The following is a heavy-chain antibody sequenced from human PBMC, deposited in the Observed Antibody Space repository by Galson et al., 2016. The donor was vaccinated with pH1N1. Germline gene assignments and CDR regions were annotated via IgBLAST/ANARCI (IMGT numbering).Heavy chain of an antibody. J-gene: IGHJ6*02. Sequence: PALVKPTQTLTLTCGVSGISLTTDGMRVNWIRQSPGKALEWLARSDYDDAKHYRKSLRNRLSISRETSKNQVALTMTNMDPVDTATYYCARTRNYNSGLDVWGPGTTVTVSS. CDR3: ARTRNYNSGLDV. V-gene: IGHV2-70*04. CDR1: GISLTTDGMR. CDR2: SDYDDAK.